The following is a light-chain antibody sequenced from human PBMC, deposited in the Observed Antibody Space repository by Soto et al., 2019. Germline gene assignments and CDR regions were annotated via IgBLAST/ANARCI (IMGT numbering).Light chain of an antibody. CDR1: QSVSSSY. Sequence: VLTQSAGTVSLSPGERSTLSCRAIQSVSSSYLAWYQHKPGQAPRLLIYGASSRANGIPDRFSGSGSGTDFTLTISRLESEDFAVYYCQQYNNWPPVTCGGGTKVDIK. J-gene: IGKJ4*01. V-gene: IGKV3-20*01. CDR3: QQYNNWPPVT. CDR2: GAS.